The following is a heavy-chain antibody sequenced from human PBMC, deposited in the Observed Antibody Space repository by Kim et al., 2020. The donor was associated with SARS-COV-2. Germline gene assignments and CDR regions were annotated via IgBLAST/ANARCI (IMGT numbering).Heavy chain of an antibody. V-gene: IGHV3-53*01. CDR1: GFTVSSNY. Sequence: GGSLRLSCAASGFTVSSNYMSWVRQAPGKGLEWVSVIYSGGSTYYADSVKGRFTISRDNSKNTLYLQMNSLRAEDTAVYNCARVEQLWLRVRYYYGMDVWGQGTTVTVSS. J-gene: IGHJ6*02. D-gene: IGHD5-18*01. CDR3: ARVEQLWLRVRYYYGMDV. CDR2: IYSGGST.